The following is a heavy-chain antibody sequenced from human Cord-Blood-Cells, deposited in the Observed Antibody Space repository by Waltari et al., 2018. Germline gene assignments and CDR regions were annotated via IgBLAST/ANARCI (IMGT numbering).Heavy chain of an antibody. CDR1: GFTLSRYP. J-gene: IGHJ5*02. Sequence: QVQLVESGGGVVQPGRSLRLSCAASGFTLSRYPMHWVRQAPGKGLEWVAVISYDGSNKYYADSVKGRFTISRDNSKNTLYLRMNSLRAEDTAVYYCANPSNWFDPWGQGTLVTVSS. V-gene: IGHV3-30*04. CDR3: ANPSNWFDP. CDR2: ISYDGSNK.